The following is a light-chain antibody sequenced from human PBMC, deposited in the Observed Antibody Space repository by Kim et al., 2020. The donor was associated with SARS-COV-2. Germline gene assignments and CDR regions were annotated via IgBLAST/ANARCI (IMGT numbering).Light chain of an antibody. CDR3: LHHKDYPYT. V-gene: IGKV1-17*03. Sequence: ASEGDRVTITCRASHDIYTYLAWFQQKPGKVPKRLISGASRLQSGVPSRFSGSGSGAEFTLTISNLQPEDVATYYCLHHKDYPYTFGQGTKVDIK. CDR2: GAS. J-gene: IGKJ1*01. CDR1: HDIYTY.